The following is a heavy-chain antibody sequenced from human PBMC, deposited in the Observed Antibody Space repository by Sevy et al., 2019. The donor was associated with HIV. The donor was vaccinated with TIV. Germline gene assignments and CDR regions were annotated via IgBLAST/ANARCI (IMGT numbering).Heavy chain of an antibody. D-gene: IGHD1-1*01. CDR2: ISSSGSTI. Sequence: GGSLRVSCAASGFIFSDYYMSWIRQAPGKGLEWVSYISSSGSTIYYADSVKGRFTISRDNAKKSGHLQINSLRAEDTAVYYCARGGDWNQAFFHHWGQGTLVTVSS. V-gene: IGHV3-11*01. CDR1: GFIFSDYY. CDR3: ARGGDWNQAFFHH. J-gene: IGHJ1*01.